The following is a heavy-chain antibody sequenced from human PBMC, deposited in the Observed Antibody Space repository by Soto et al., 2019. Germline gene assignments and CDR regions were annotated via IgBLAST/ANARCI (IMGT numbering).Heavy chain of an antibody. CDR1: GYSFPSHG. CDR2: ISGYNGNT. V-gene: IGHV1-18*04. J-gene: IGHJ3*02. Sequence: GASVKVSCKASGYSFPSHGISWVRQAPGQGLEWMGWISGYNGNTNYAQNLQGRVTMTTDTSTSTAYMELRSLRSDDTAVYYCSRAVGYSYGFDIWGQGTMVTVSS. D-gene: IGHD2-15*01. CDR3: SRAVGYSYGFDI.